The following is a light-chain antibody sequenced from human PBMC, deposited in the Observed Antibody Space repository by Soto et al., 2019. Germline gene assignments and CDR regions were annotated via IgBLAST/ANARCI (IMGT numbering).Light chain of an antibody. Sequence: DIQMTQSPSSLSASVGDRVTITCRASQSISSYLNWYQQKPGKAPKLLIYAASSLQSGVPSRFSGSGSETDFTLTISSLQPEDFATYYCQQSYSTPYTFGQGTKLELK. CDR3: QQSYSTPYT. CDR2: AAS. V-gene: IGKV1-39*01. CDR1: QSISSY. J-gene: IGKJ2*01.